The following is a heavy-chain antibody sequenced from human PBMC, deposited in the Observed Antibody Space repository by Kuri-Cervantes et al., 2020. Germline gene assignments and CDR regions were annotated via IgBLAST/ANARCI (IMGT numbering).Heavy chain of an antibody. D-gene: IGHD2-21*02. CDR1: GGSFSGYS. V-gene: IGHV4-34*01. J-gene: IGHJ3*02. CDR3: ARGPIVVVTATLEGRNAFDI. CDR2: INHSGSS. Sequence: GSLRLSCAVSGGSFSGYSWTWGLEWIGEINHSGSSTYNPSLKSRVTISLDTSQNPFSLKLSSVTAADTAVYYCARGPIVVVTATLEGRNAFDIWGQGTMVTVSS.